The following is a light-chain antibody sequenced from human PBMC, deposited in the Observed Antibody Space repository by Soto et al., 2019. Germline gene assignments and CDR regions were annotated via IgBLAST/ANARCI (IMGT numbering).Light chain of an antibody. CDR1: SSDVGGYGF. Sequence: QSVLTQPRSVSGSPGQSVTISCTGTSSDVGGYGFVSWYQQHPGKAPKLMIYYVSGRPSGVPDRFSGSKSGNTASLTISGLQAEDEADYYCSSFAGNFIWVFGGGTKVTVL. CDR3: SSFAGNFIWV. J-gene: IGLJ3*02. V-gene: IGLV2-11*01. CDR2: YVS.